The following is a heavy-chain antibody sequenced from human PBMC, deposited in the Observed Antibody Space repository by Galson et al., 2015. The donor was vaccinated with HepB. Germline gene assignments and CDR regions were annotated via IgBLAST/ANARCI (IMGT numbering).Heavy chain of an antibody. CDR3: ARDIRRYGNTWRHWFDP. J-gene: IGHJ5*02. CDR1: GYIFTDYD. D-gene: IGHD5-24*01. CDR2: ISPNNGNT. V-gene: IGHV1-18*04. Sequence: SVKVSCKAAGYIFTDYDITWVRQAPGQGLEWMGWISPNNGNTRSAQKFQGRVIMTTDTSTGTAYMELRSLRSGDTAMYYCARDIRRYGNTWRHWFDPWGQGTLVTVSS.